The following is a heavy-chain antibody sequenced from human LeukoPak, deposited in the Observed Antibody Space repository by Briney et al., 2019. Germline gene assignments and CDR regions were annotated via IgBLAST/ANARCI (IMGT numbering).Heavy chain of an antibody. CDR1: GFTFSSYW. CDR3: ARVPTNSYGFGQ. J-gene: IGHJ4*02. D-gene: IGHD5-18*01. V-gene: IGHV3-74*01. Sequence: GGSLRLSCAASGFTFSSYWMHWVRQAPGKGLVWVAHINEDGTSASHADSVKGRFTISRDNAKNTLYLQMSSLTVEDTAVYYCARVPTNSYGFGQWGQGSLVTVSS. CDR2: INEDGTSA.